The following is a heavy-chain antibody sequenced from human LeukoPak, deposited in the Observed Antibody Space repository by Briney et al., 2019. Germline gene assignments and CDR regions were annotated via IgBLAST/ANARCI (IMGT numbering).Heavy chain of an antibody. CDR1: GFTFWSYV. D-gene: IGHD4-17*01. CDR3: ARVRGPTVLIMYFDY. J-gene: IGHJ4*02. Sequence: GGALRLSCAASGFTFWSYVIHGVRQAPGQGLEGVALMSYYGSNKCVAASVKGRFTISRDNTKNTLYPQMLSLRAEDTAVYYCARVRGPTVLIMYFDYWGQGTLVTVSS. CDR2: MSYYGSNK. V-gene: IGHV3-30*03.